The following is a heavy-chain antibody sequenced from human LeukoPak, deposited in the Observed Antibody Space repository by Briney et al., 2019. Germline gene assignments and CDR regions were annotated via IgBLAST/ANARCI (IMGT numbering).Heavy chain of an antibody. Sequence: PGGSLRLSCAVSGFTVSSIYMTWVRQAPGKGLEWVSSIYSGGNTYYADSVKGRFTLSRDSSRNTLYLQMNDLRVEDTAVYYCAGDTHSSSWYDHWGQGTLVTVSS. J-gene: IGHJ5*02. V-gene: IGHV3-53*01. CDR1: GFTVSSIY. D-gene: IGHD6-19*01. CDR2: IYSGGNT. CDR3: AGDTHSSSWYDH.